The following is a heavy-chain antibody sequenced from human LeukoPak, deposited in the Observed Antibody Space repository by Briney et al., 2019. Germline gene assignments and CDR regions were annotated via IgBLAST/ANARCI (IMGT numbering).Heavy chain of an antibody. CDR2: MNPNSGNT. V-gene: IGHV1-8*03. J-gene: IGHJ3*02. CDR1: GYTFTSYD. D-gene: IGHD3-22*01. Sequence: ASVKVSCKASGYTFTSYDINWVRQATGQGLEWMGWMNPNSGNTGYAQKFQGRVTITRNTSISTAYMELSSLRSEDTAVYYCARCLLRLDSSGYSVDAFDIWGQGTMVTVSS. CDR3: ARCLLRLDSSGYSVDAFDI.